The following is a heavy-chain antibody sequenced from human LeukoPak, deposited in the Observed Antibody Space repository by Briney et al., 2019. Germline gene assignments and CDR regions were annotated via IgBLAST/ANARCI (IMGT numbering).Heavy chain of an antibody. J-gene: IGHJ4*02. D-gene: IGHD6-13*01. Sequence: PGGSLRLSCAASGLTFSNYDMTWVRQAPGQGLEWGSDISGSGGSTYYADSVKGRSTISRDNYKNTLYLQMNSLRAEDTAVYYCAKDLKQPYFDYWGQGTLVTVSS. CDR2: ISGSGGST. CDR3: AKDLKQPYFDY. CDR1: GLTFSNYD. V-gene: IGHV3-23*01.